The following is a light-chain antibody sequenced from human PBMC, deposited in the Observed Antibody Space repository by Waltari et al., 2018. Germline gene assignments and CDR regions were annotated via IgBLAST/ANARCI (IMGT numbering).Light chain of an antibody. V-gene: IGLV2-14*03. CDR1: TGDVGAYNY. J-gene: IGLJ2*01. CDR2: DVS. Sequence: QSALTQPASVSGSPGQSITISCTGTTGDVGAYNYVSWYHQHPGKAPKLMIFDVSNRPSGVSNRLSGSKSGNTASLTISGLQAEDEADYYCSSYISSSTLELFGGGTSLTVL. CDR3: SSYISSSTLEL.